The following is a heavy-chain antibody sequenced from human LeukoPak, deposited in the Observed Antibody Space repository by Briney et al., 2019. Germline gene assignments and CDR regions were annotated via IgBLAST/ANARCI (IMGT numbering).Heavy chain of an antibody. CDR1: GFSFSTYE. J-gene: IGHJ4*02. V-gene: IGHV3-21*01. CDR2: ISSSSSYI. D-gene: IGHD3-10*01. Sequence: GGSLRLSCAASGFSFSTYEFHWVRHAPGKGLEWVSSISSSSSYIYYADSVKGRFTISRHNAKNSLYLQMNSLRAEDTAVYYCARGEVHYYGSGSDYWGQGTLVTVSS. CDR3: ARGEVHYYGSGSDY.